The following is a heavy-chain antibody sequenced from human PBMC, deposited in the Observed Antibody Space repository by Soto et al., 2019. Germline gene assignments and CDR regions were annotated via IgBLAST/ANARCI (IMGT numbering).Heavy chain of an antibody. CDR2: IYYSGST. D-gene: IGHD6-13*01. V-gene: IGHV4-59*01. J-gene: IGHJ5*02. CDR3: ARARGAAGTLNWFDP. Sequence: ETLSLTCTVSGGSISSYYWSWIRQPPGKGLEWIGYIYYSGSTNYNPSLKSRVTISVDTSKNQFSLKLSSVTAADTAVYYCARARGAAGTLNWFDPWGQGTLVTVSS. CDR1: GGSISSYY.